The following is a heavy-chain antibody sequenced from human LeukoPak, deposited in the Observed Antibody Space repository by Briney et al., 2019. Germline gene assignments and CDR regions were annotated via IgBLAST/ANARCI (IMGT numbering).Heavy chain of an antibody. V-gene: IGHV3-74*01. CDR3: TRDANHYGGMDV. J-gene: IGHJ6*02. CDR1: GFTFSNYW. Sequence: PGGSLRLSCAASGFTFSNYWMHWVRQAPGKGLVWVSRIKGDGSHTIYADSVKGRFTISRDNAKNTLYLQMKSLRVEDTAVYYCTRDANHYGGMDVWGQGTTVTVSS. CDR2: IKGDGSHT.